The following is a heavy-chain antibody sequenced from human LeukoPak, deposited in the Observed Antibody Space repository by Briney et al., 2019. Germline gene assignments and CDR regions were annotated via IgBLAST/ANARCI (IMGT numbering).Heavy chain of an antibody. CDR2: IYNTGNT. CDR3: ARRGGGRWFDP. D-gene: IGHD3-16*01. J-gene: IGHJ5*02. Sequence: SETLSLTCTVSGGSICSGDYFWSWIRQHPERGLEWIGYIYNTGNTYCNPSLKSRVTLSVDTSKDQFSLKLTSVTAADTAVYYCARRGGGRWFDPWGQGTLVTVSS. V-gene: IGHV4-31*03. CDR1: GGSICSGDYF.